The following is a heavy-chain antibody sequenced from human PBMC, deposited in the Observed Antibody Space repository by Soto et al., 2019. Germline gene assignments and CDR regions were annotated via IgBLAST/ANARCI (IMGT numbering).Heavy chain of an antibody. V-gene: IGHV4-39*01. CDR3: ARLYHPRRGPRTHNEYYYMDV. Sequence: QLQLQESGPGLVKPSETLSLTCTVSGGSISSSSYYWGWIRQPPGKGLEWIGSIYYSGSTYYNPSLKSRVTISVDTSKNQFSLKLSSVTAADTAVYYCARLYHPRRGPRTHNEYYYMDVWGKGTTVTVSS. CDR2: IYYSGST. J-gene: IGHJ6*03. CDR1: GGSISSSSYY. D-gene: IGHD2-2*01.